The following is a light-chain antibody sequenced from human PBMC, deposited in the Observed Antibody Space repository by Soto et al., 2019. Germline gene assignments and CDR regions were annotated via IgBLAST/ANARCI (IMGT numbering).Light chain of an antibody. CDR2: WAS. J-gene: IGKJ2*01. V-gene: IGKV4-1*01. CDR1: QSILYNSNNKNY. CDR3: QQYYSTPVT. Sequence: DIVMTQSPDSLAVSLGERATINCKSSQSILYNSNNKNYLAWYQQKPGQPPKLLIYWASTRESGVPDRFSGSGSGTDFTLTISSLQAEDAAVYYCQQYYSTPVTFGQGTKLEIK.